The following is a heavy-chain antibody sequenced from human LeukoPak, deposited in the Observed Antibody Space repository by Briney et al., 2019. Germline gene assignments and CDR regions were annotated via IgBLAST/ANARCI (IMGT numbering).Heavy chain of an antibody. CDR2: ISGSGGST. Sequence: GGSLRLSCAASGFTFSSYAMSWVRQAPGKGLEWVSAISGSGGSTYYADSVKGRFTISRDNSKNTLYLQMKSLRAEDTAVYYCAKRLSGSSVWYPDNDWYFDLWGRGTLVTVSS. CDR3: AKRLSGSSVWYPDNDWYFDL. CDR1: GFTFSSYA. J-gene: IGHJ2*01. V-gene: IGHV3-23*01. D-gene: IGHD6-19*01.